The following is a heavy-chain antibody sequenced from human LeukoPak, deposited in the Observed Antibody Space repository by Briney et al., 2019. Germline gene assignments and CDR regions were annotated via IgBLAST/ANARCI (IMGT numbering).Heavy chain of an antibody. J-gene: IGHJ3*02. Sequence: SQTLSLTCAISGDSVSSNSAAWNWIRQSPSRGREWLGRTYYRSKWYNEYALSVKSRITINPDTSKNQFSLQLNSVTPEDTAVYYCARGQWGLYAAAFDNWGRGTMVTVSS. CDR3: ARGQWGLYAAAFDN. CDR1: GDSVSSNSAA. D-gene: IGHD6-19*01. CDR2: TYYRSKWYN. V-gene: IGHV6-1*01.